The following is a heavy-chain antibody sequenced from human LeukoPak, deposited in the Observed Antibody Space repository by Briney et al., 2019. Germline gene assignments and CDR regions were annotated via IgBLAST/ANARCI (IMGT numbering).Heavy chain of an antibody. D-gene: IGHD1-26*01. Sequence: SETLSLTCTVSGGSISSYYWSWIRQPPGKGLEWIGYIYYSGSTNYNPSLKSRVTISVDTSKNQFSLKLSSVTAADTAVYYCARVRGATAFDYWGQGTLVTVSS. CDR1: GGSISSYY. J-gene: IGHJ4*02. V-gene: IGHV4-59*01. CDR2: IYYSGST. CDR3: ARVRGATAFDY.